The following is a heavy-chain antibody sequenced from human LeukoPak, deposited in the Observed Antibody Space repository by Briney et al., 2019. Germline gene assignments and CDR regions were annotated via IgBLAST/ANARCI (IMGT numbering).Heavy chain of an antibody. V-gene: IGHV3-21*01. J-gene: IGHJ3*02. D-gene: IGHD1-26*01. Sequence: GGSLRLFCAASGFTFSSYSMNWVRQAPGKGLEWVSSISSSSSYIYYADSVKGRFTISRDNAKNSLYLQMNSLRAEDTAVYYCARLSGADAFDIWGQGTMVTVSS. CDR3: ARLSGADAFDI. CDR1: GFTFSSYS. CDR2: ISSSSSYI.